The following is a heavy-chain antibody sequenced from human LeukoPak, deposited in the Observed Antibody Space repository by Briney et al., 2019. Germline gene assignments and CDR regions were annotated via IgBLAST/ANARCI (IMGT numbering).Heavy chain of an antibody. CDR3: ARGGTLGYCSSTSCYDFDY. D-gene: IGHD2-2*01. CDR2: INPNSGGT. J-gene: IGHJ4*02. CDR1: GDTFSSDG. V-gene: IGHV1-2*02. Sequence: VASVKVSCKASGDTFSSDGIGWVRQAPGQGLEWMGWINPNSGGTNYAQKFQGRVTMTRDTSISTAYMELSRLRSDDTAVYYCARGGTLGYCSSTSCYDFDYWGQGTLVTVSS.